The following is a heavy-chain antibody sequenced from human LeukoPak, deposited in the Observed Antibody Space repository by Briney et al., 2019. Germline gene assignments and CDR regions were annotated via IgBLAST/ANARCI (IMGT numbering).Heavy chain of an antibody. CDR3: ARISGYTYGKIDH. Sequence: SETLSLTCTVSGDSISSSSYYWGWIRQPPGKGLEWIGSISYSGSTYYNPPLESRFTIFVDTSKNQYSLEVTSVTAADTAMYYCARISGYTYGKIDHWGQGILVTVSS. CDR2: ISYSGST. J-gene: IGHJ4*02. CDR1: GDSISSSSYY. D-gene: IGHD5-18*01. V-gene: IGHV4-39*01.